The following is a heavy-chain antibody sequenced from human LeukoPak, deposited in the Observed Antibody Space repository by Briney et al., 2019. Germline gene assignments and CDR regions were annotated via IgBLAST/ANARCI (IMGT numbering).Heavy chain of an antibody. CDR1: VFTFSTYG. Sequence: PGGSLRLSCAASVFTFSTYGMHCVRQAPGKGLEWVAFIRYEGSNKYYADSVKGRFTISRDNSKNTLYLQMNSLRAKDTAVYYCANRPTVAVAGMGKAFDIWGQGTMVTVSS. D-gene: IGHD6-19*01. J-gene: IGHJ3*02. CDR2: IRYEGSNK. V-gene: IGHV3-30*02. CDR3: ANRPTVAVAGMGKAFDI.